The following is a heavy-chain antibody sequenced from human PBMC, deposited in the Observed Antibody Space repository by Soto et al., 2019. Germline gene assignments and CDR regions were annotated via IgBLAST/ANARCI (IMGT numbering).Heavy chain of an antibody. Sequence: PSETLSLTCTVSGGSISSSSYYWGWIRQPPGKGLEWIGSIYYSGSTYYNPSLKSRVTISVDTSKNQFSLKLRSVTAADTAVYYCARHEGDYDILTGYVPFDPWGQGTLVTVSS. CDR3: ARHEGDYDILTGYVPFDP. CDR1: GGSISSSSYY. D-gene: IGHD3-9*01. V-gene: IGHV4-39*01. CDR2: IYYSGST. J-gene: IGHJ5*02.